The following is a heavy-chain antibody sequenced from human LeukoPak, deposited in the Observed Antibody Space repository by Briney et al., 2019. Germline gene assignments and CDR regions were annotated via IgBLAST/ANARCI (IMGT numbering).Heavy chain of an antibody. D-gene: IGHD1-14*01. CDR3: AKNPYVYYFDY. J-gene: IGHJ4*02. Sequence: GASVKVSCKASGYTFTGYYMHWVRQAPGQGLEWMGWINPNSGDTNYAQKFQGRVTMTRDTSIRTAYLELSGLRSDDTAVYYCAKNPYVYYFDYWGQGTLVTVSS. V-gene: IGHV1-2*02. CDR2: INPNSGDT. CDR1: GYTFTGYY.